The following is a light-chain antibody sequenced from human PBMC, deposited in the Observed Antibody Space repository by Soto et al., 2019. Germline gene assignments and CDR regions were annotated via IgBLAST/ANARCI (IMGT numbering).Light chain of an antibody. J-gene: IGKJ5*01. CDR1: QSVSSSY. CDR2: GAS. Sequence: EIVLTQSPGTLSLSPGERATLSCRASQSVSSSYLAWYQQKPGQAPRLLIYGASSRATGIPDRFSGSGSGTDFTLTISSLEPEDFAVYYCPQRSNWPPTFGQGTLLEIK. V-gene: IGKV3D-20*02. CDR3: PQRSNWPPT.